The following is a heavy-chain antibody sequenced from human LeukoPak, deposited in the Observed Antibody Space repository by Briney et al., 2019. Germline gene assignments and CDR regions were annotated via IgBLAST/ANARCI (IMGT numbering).Heavy chain of an antibody. CDR3: SRDDFSGSYCD. CDR2: IKGDGSET. Sequence: GGSLRLSCAASGFIFSNNWMSWVRQAPGKGLEWVANIKGDGSETYYVDSVKGRFTISRDNTRNSLYLQMNSLRADDTATYYCSRDDFSGSYCDWGHGTLVTVSS. CDR1: GFIFSNNW. J-gene: IGHJ4*01. D-gene: IGHD1-26*01. V-gene: IGHV3-7*01.